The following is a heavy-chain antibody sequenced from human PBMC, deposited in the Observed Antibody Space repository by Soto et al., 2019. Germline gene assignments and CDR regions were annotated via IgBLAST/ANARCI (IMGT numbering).Heavy chain of an antibody. CDR3: ARDRGGEVTGFDP. CDR1: GGSISSYY. J-gene: IGHJ5*02. V-gene: IGHV4-59*01. D-gene: IGHD3-16*01. CDR2: IYYSGST. Sequence: LSLTCTVSGGSISSYYWSWIRQPPGKGLEWIGYIYYSGSTNYNPSLKSRVTISVDTSKNQFSLKLSSVTAADTAVYYCARDRGGEVTGFDPWGQGTLVTVSS.